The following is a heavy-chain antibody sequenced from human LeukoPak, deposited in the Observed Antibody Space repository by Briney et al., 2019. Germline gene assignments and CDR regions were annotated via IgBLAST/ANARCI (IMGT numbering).Heavy chain of an antibody. V-gene: IGHV3-30*18. CDR3: AKETASYYCDSSSNDY. CDR1: GFTFSSYG. J-gene: IGHJ4*02. CDR2: ISYDGSNK. Sequence: GGSLRLSCAASGFTFSSYGMPWVRQAPGKGLEWVAVISYDGSNKYYADSVKGRFTISRDNSKNTLYLQMNSLRAEDTAVYYCAKETASYYCDSSSNDYWGQGTLVTVSS. D-gene: IGHD3-22*01.